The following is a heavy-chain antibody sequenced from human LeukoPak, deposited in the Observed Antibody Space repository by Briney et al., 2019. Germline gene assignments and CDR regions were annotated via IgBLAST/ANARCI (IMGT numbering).Heavy chain of an antibody. J-gene: IGHJ4*02. CDR2: IYGGGST. D-gene: IGHD3-10*01. CDR1: GFTVSSNY. V-gene: IGHV3-66*01. CDR3: ARDRQISYYASGSRYYFDY. Sequence: PGGSLRLSCAASGFTVSSNYMSWVRQAPGKGLEWVSVIYGGGSTYYADSVKGRFTISRDNSKNTLYLQMNSLRAEDTAVYYCARDRQISYYASGSRYYFDYWGQGTLVTVSS.